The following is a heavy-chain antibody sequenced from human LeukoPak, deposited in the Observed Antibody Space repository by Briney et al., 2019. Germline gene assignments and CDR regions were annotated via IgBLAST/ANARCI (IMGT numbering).Heavy chain of an antibody. CDR3: ARERGYGDSPDY. D-gene: IGHD5-18*01. CDR2: INPNSGGT. Sequence: ASVNVSCKASGYTFTAYFMHWVRQAPGQGLEWMGWINPNSGGTNYAQKFQGRVTMTRDTSIRTVYMEMSRLRSDDTAVYYCARERGYGDSPDYWGQGTLVTVSS. CDR1: GYTFTAYF. J-gene: IGHJ4*02. V-gene: IGHV1-2*02.